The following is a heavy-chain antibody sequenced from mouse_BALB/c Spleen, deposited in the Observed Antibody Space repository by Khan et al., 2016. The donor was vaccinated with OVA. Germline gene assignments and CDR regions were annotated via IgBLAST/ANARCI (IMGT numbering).Heavy chain of an antibody. J-gene: IGHJ2*01. Sequence: VQLKQSGAELTRPGTSVKLSCKASGYTFTSYWMQWVKQRPGQGLEWIGSIYHGDGDTRYAQKFKDKATLTADKSSSTAYMQLNSLVSEDSAVYYCARGGITTGYFDYWGQGTTLTVSS. V-gene: IGHV1-87*01. D-gene: IGHD1-1*01. CDR2: IYHGDGDT. CDR1: GYTFTSYW. CDR3: ARGGITTGYFDY.